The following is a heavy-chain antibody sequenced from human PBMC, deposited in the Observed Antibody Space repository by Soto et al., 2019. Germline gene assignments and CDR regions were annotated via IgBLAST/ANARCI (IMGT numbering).Heavy chain of an antibody. Sequence: GGSLRLSCVGSGFTFSTYTMSWVRQAPGKGLEWVSAISSSGGSTYYADSVEGRFTISRDNSKNTLHLQMNSLRAEDTAVYFCAWPGYHRYYFDDWGQGTLVTVAS. V-gene: IGHV3-23*01. J-gene: IGHJ4*02. CDR1: GFTFSTYT. CDR3: AWPGYHRYYFDD. D-gene: IGHD5-18*01. CDR2: ISSSGGST.